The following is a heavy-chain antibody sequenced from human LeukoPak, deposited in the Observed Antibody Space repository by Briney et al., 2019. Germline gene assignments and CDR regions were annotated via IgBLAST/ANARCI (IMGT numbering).Heavy chain of an antibody. CDR2: IIPIFGTA. J-gene: IGHJ4*02. Sequence: SVKVSCKASGGTFSSYAISWVRQAPGQGLEWMGRIIPIFGTANYAQKFQGRVTITTDESTSTAYMELSSLRSEDTAVYYCARDLDGGNSGVYYFGYWGQGTLVTVSS. D-gene: IGHD4-23*01. CDR1: GGTFSSYA. V-gene: IGHV1-69*05. CDR3: ARDLDGGNSGVYYFGY.